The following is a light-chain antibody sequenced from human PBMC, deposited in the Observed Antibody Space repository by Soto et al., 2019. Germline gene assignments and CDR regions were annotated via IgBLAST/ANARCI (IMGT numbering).Light chain of an antibody. V-gene: IGKV3-15*01. CDR2: GAS. J-gene: IGKJ4*01. CDR1: QSVSRN. CDR3: QQYKKWPLT. Sequence: EIVMTQSPATLSVSPGERATLSCRASQSVSRNLAWYQQKPGQAPRLLIYGASTRATDIAARISGSGSGTEFTLTIGSLQSEDCAVYFCQQYKKWPLTFGGGTKVEIK.